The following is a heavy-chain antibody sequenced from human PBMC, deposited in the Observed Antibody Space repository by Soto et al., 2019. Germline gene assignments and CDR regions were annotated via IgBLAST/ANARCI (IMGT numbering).Heavy chain of an antibody. CDR2: INHSGST. J-gene: IGHJ4*02. V-gene: IGHV4-34*01. CDR1: GGSFSGYY. Sequence: SETLSLTCAVYGGSFSGYYWSWIRQPPGKGLEWIGEINHSGSTNYNPSLKSRVTISVDTSKNQFSLKLSSVTAADTAVYYCARGKARYSSSWYNDYWGQGTLVTVSS. D-gene: IGHD6-13*01. CDR3: ARGKARYSSSWYNDY.